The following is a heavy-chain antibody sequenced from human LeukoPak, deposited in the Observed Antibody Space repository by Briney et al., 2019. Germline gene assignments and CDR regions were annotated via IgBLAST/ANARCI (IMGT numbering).Heavy chain of an antibody. V-gene: IGHV1-18*01. CDR3: ATIRTTVPDYYYYMDV. Sequence: ASVKVSCKASGYTFTSYGISWVRQAPGQGLEWMGWISAYNGNTNYAQKLQGRVTMTTDTSTSTAYMELRSLRSEDTAVYYCATIRTTVPDYYYYMDVWGKGTTVTVSS. D-gene: IGHD4-11*01. J-gene: IGHJ6*03. CDR1: GYTFTSYG. CDR2: ISAYNGNT.